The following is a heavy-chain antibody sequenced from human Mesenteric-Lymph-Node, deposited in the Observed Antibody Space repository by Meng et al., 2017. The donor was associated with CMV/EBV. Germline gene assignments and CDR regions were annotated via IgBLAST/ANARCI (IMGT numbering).Heavy chain of an antibody. J-gene: IGHJ4*02. CDR2: INPNSGGT. Sequence: KASGYTFTGYCMHWVRQAPGQGLEWMGRINPNSGGTNYAQNFQGRVTVTRDTSISTTYMELSGLRSDDTAVYYCAVRWSSGNYYYFDYWGQGTLVTVSS. D-gene: IGHD3-10*01. CDR3: AVRWSSGNYYYFDY. V-gene: IGHV1-2*06. CDR1: GYTFTGYC.